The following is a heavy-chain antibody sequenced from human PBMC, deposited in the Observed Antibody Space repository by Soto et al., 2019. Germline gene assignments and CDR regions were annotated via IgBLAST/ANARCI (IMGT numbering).Heavy chain of an antibody. V-gene: IGHV5-51*01. CDR1: GYSFTSYW. D-gene: IGHD2-2*01. CDR3: ARGGYCSSTSCFYFDY. Sequence: GESLKISCKGSGYSFTSYWIGWVRQMPGKGLEWMGIIYPGDSDTRYSPSFQGQVTISADKSISTAYLQWSSLKASDTAMYYCARGGYCSSTSCFYFDYWGQGTLVTVSS. J-gene: IGHJ4*02. CDR2: IYPGDSDT.